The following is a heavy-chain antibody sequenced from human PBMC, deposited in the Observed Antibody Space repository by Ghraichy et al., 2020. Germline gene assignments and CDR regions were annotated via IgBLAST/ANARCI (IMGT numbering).Heavy chain of an antibody. V-gene: IGHV2-70*01. J-gene: IGHJ6*02. CDR2: IDWDDDK. D-gene: IGHD6-13*01. Sequence: QTLSLTCTFSGFSLSTSGMCVSWIRQPPGKALEWLALIDWDDDKYYSTSLKTRLTISKDTSKNQVVLTMTNMDPVDTATYYCARIPRYSSSGDYYYYYYGMDVWGQGTTVTVSS. CDR1: GFSLSTSGMC. CDR3: ARIPRYSSSGDYYYYYYGMDV.